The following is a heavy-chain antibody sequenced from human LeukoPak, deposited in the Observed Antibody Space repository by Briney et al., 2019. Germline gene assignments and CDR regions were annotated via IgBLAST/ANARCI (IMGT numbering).Heavy chain of an antibody. J-gene: IGHJ4*02. CDR2: ISGSGGST. V-gene: IGHV3-23*01. Sequence: GSLRLPCAASGFTFSSYAMSWVRQAPGKGLEWVSAISGSGGSTYYADSVKGRFTISRDNSKNTLYLQMNSLRAEDTAVYYCARGEASLGYFDYWGQGTLVTVSS. CDR3: ARGEASLGYFDY. CDR1: GFTFSSYA. D-gene: IGHD1-26*01.